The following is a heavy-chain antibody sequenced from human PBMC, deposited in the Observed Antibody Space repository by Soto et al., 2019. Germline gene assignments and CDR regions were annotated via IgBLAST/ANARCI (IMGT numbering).Heavy chain of an antibody. CDR3: ARDKSGDYDY. V-gene: IGHV4-30-2*05. CDR2: IYHSGST. CDR1: GGSISSGGYS. Sequence: PSETLSLTCAVSGGSISSGGYSWSWIRQPPGKGLEWIGYIYHSGSTYYNPSLKSRVTISVDTSKNQFSLKLSSVTAADTAVYYCARDKSGDYDYWGQGTLVTVSS. J-gene: IGHJ4*02. D-gene: IGHD4-17*01.